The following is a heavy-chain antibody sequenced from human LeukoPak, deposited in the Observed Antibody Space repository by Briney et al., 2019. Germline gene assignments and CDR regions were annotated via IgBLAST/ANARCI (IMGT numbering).Heavy chain of an antibody. CDR2: IYYSGST. CDR3: ARQGQSPYHNFDY. V-gene: IGHV4-39*01. D-gene: IGHD2-2*01. J-gene: IGHJ4*02. CDR1: GGSISSSSYY. Sequence: SETLSLTCTVSGGSISSSSYYWGWIRQPPGKGLEWIGSIYYSGSTYYNPSLKSRVTISVDTSKNQFSLKLSSVTAADTAVYYGARQGQSPYHNFDYWGEGTLVTVSS.